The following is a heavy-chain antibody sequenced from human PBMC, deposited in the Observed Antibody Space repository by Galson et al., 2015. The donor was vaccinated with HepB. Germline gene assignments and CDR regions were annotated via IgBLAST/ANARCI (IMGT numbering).Heavy chain of an antibody. J-gene: IGHJ4*02. V-gene: IGHV3-30*18. D-gene: IGHD3-22*01. Sequence: SLRLSCAASGFTFSCCGMHWVRQAPGKGLEWLAVFTYDGSITYHEDSVRGRFTISRDYSKNTLYLQMNSLRDDDTAVYYCVKESSSGYYRTADYWGQGTLVTVSS. CDR2: FTYDGSIT. CDR1: GFTFSCCG. CDR3: VKESSSGYYRTADY.